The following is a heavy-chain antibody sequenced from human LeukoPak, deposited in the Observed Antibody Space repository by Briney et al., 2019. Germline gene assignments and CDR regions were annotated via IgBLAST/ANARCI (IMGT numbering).Heavy chain of an antibody. CDR1: GGSISNTNW. Sequence: SETLSLTCGVSGGSISNTNWWTWFRQPPGKGLEWIGEVNLQGSTNYNPSLKSRVAISVDTSENHISLKLTSVTAADTAVYYCAREGGPYRPLDYSGQGTLVTVAS. CDR3: AREGGPYRPLDY. J-gene: IGHJ4*02. V-gene: IGHV4-4*02. CDR2: VNLQGST.